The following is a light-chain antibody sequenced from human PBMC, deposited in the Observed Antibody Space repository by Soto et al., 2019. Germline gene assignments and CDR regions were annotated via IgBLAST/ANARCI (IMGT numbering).Light chain of an antibody. CDR1: QSVSSSY. Sequence: EIVLTQSPGTPSLSPGERATLSCRASQSVSSSYLAWYQQKPGQAPRLLIYGASSRATGIPDRFSGSGSGTDFTLTISRLEPEDFAVYYCQQYGSSSYTVGQGTKLEIK. CDR3: QQYGSSSYT. V-gene: IGKV3-20*01. J-gene: IGKJ2*01. CDR2: GAS.